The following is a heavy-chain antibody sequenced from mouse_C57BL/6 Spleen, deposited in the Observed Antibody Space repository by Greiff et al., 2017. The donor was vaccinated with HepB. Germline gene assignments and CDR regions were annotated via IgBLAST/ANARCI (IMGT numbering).Heavy chain of an antibody. J-gene: IGHJ2*01. CDR1: GFTFSSYT. D-gene: IGHD1-1*01. Sequence: DVMLVESGGGLVKPGGSLKLSCAASGFTFSSYTMSWVRQTPEKRLEWVATISGGGGNTYYPDSVKGRFTISRDNAKNTLYLQMSSLRSEDTALYYCARRDITTVVAPFDYWGQGTTLTVSS. CDR2: ISGGGGNT. CDR3: ARRDITTVVAPFDY. V-gene: IGHV5-9*01.